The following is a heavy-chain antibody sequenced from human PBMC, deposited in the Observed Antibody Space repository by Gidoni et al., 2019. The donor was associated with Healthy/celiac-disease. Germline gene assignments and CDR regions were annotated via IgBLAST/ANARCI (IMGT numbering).Heavy chain of an antibody. J-gene: IGHJ2*01. CDR3: ARAKLITMVRENWYFDL. CDR1: GGSIRSYY. Sequence: QVQLQESGPGLVKPSETLSLTCPVSGGSIRSYYWSWIRQPAGKGLEWIGRIYTSGSTNYNPSLKSRVTMSVDTSKNQFSLKLSSVTAADTAVYYCARAKLITMVRENWYFDLWGRGTLVTVSS. V-gene: IGHV4-4*07. CDR2: IYTSGST. D-gene: IGHD3-10*01.